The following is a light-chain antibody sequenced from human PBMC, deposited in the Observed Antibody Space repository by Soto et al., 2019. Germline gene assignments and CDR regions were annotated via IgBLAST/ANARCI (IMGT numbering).Light chain of an antibody. CDR3: QQYYSTLYS. CDR2: WAS. CDR1: QSLLYSSNNKNY. Sequence: DFVMTQSPDSLAVSLGERATINCKSSQSLLYSSNNKNYLAWYQQKPGQPPKLLIYWASTRESGVPDRFSGSGSGTEFTLTISSLQAEDVAVYYCQQYYSTLYSFGQVTKLEIK. J-gene: IGKJ2*01. V-gene: IGKV4-1*01.